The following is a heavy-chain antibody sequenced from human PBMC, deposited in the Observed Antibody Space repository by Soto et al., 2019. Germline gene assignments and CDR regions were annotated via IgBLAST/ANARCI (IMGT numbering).Heavy chain of an antibody. CDR2: IYYSGST. CDR1: GGSISSSSYY. V-gene: IGHV4-39*01. D-gene: IGHD5-12*01. J-gene: IGHJ6*03. CDR3: ARLGSGYDTERTGVFYYYYYYMDV. Sequence: SETLSLTCTVSGGSISSSSYYWGWIRQPPGKGLEWIGSIYYSGSTYYNPSLKSRVTISVDTSKNQFSLKLSSVTAADTAVYYCARLGSGYDTERTGVFYYYYYYMDVWGKGTTVTVSS.